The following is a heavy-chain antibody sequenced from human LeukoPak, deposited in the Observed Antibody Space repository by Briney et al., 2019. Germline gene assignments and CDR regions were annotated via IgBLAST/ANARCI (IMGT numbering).Heavy chain of an antibody. CDR1: GYTFTGYY. CDR3: ARRGDSSGYYYIGSAFDI. J-gene: IGHJ3*02. D-gene: IGHD3-22*01. V-gene: IGHV1-69*05. CDR2: IIPIFGTA. Sequence: SVKVSCKASGYTFTGYYMHWVRQAPGQGLEWMGRIIPIFGTANYAQKFQGRVTITTDESTSTAYMELSSLRSEDTAVYYCARRGDSSGYYYIGSAFDIWGQGTMVTVSS.